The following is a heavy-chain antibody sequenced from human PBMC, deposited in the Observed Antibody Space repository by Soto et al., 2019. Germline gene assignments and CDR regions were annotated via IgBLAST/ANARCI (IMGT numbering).Heavy chain of an antibody. D-gene: IGHD5-12*01. CDR1: GGSISSGGYY. J-gene: IGHJ6*03. V-gene: IGHV4-31*03. CDR3: AGGWLREYYYYYMDV. Sequence: SETLSLTCTVSGGSISSGGYYWSWIRQHPGKGLEWIGYIYYSGSTYYNPSLKSRVTISVDTSKNQFSLKLSSVTAADTAVYYCAGGWLREYYYYYMDVWGKGTTVTVSS. CDR2: IYYSGST.